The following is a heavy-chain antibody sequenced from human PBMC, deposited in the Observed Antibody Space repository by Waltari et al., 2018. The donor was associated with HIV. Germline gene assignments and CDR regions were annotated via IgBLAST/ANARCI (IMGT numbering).Heavy chain of an antibody. CDR3: ARGSIVLVPAATNYFDY. D-gene: IGHD2-2*01. Sequence: QVQLQQWGAGLLKPSETLSLTCAVYGASFSGYYWTWIRQPPGKGLEWIGESNHRGSTNYNPALKRRVTISVDTSKNQFSLKLSSVTAADTAVYYCARGSIVLVPAATNYFDYWGQGTLVTVSS. CDR2: SNHRGST. CDR1: GASFSGYY. J-gene: IGHJ4*02. V-gene: IGHV4-34*01.